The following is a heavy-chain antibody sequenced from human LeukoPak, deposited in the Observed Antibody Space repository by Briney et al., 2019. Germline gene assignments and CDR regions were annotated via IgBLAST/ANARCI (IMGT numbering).Heavy chain of an antibody. Sequence: SETLFLTCTVSGGSISSYYWSWIRQPPGKGLEWSGDIYYSGSTNYNPSLKSRGNISVDTSNNQFSLKLSSVTAADTAVHYCARLVATQSEVNFDYWGRETLVTVSS. CDR1: GGSISSYY. J-gene: IGHJ4*02. V-gene: IGHV4-59*08. CDR2: IYYSGST. D-gene: IGHD5-12*01. CDR3: ARLVATQSEVNFDY.